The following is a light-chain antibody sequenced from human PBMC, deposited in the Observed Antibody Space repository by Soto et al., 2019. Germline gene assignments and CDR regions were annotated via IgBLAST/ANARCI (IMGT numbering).Light chain of an antibody. J-gene: IGKJ4*01. CDR1: QSVSSY. CDR2: DAS. Sequence: EIVLTQSPATLSLSPGERATLSCRASQSVSSYLAWYQQKPGQAPRLLISDASNRATGIPARFSGSGSGTDFTLTISSQEPEDFAVYYCQQRSNWLTFGGGTKVEIQ. CDR3: QQRSNWLT. V-gene: IGKV3-11*01.